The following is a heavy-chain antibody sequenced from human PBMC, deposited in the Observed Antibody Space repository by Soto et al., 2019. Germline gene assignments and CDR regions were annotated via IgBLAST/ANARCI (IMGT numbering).Heavy chain of an antibody. Sequence: SLKISCAASGFTFDDYAMHWVRQAPGKGLEWVSGISWNSGSIGYADSVKGRFTISRDNAKNSLYLQMNSLRAEDTALYYCAKDRAAAGFDYWGQGTLVTVSS. D-gene: IGHD6-13*01. CDR3: AKDRAAAGFDY. V-gene: IGHV3-9*01. J-gene: IGHJ4*02. CDR1: GFTFDDYA. CDR2: ISWNSGSI.